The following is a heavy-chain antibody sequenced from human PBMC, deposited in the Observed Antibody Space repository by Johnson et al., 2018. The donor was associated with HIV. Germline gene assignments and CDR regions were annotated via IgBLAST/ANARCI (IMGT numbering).Heavy chain of an antibody. V-gene: IGHV3-66*01. CDR1: GFTVSSYY. J-gene: IGHJ3*02. D-gene: IGHD3-10*01. CDR3: ARSLGVGAFDI. CDR2: IYSGGST. Sequence: VQLVESGGGLVQPGGSLRLSCAASGFTVSSYYMNWVRQAPGKGLEWVSVIYSGGSTNYADSVKDRFTISRDNSKNTLYLQMNSLKTEDTAVYCCARSLGVGAFDIWGQGTMVPVSS.